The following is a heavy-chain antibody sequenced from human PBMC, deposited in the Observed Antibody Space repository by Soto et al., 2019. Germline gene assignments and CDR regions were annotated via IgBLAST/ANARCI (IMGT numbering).Heavy chain of an antibody. V-gene: IGHV3-33*01. CDR3: AREDIVVVPAATRTYYYYGMDV. CDR2: IWYDGSNK. J-gene: IGHJ6*02. Sequence: PGGSLRLSCAASGFTFSSYGMHWVRQAPGKGLEWVAVIWYDGSNKYYADSVKGRFTISRDNSKNTLYLQMNSLRAEDTAVYYCAREDIVVVPAATRTYYYYGMDVWGQGTTVTV. CDR1: GFTFSSYG. D-gene: IGHD2-2*01.